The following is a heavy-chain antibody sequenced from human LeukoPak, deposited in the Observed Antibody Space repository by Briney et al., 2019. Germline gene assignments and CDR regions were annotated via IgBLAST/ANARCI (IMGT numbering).Heavy chain of an antibody. CDR2: INPSGGST. V-gene: IGHV1-46*01. D-gene: IGHD6-19*01. CDR3: ASDRADSSGWYGWFDP. CDR1: GYTFTSYY. Sequence: GASVKVSCKASGYTFTSYYMHWVRQAPGQGLEWMGIINPSGGSTSYAQKFQGRVTMTRDTSTSTVYMELSSLRSEDTAVYYCASDRADSSGWYGWFDPWGQGTLVTVSS. J-gene: IGHJ5*02.